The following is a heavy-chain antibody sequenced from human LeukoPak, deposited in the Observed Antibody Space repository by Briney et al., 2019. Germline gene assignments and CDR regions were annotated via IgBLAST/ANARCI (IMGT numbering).Heavy chain of an antibody. V-gene: IGHV1-69*01. J-gene: IGHJ4*02. Sequence: GSSVKVSCKASGGTFSSYAISWVRQAPGQGLEWMGGIIPIFGTANYAQKFQGRVTITADESTSTAYMELSSLRSEDTAVYYCARPLVPAAIRGPFDYWGQGTLVTVSS. CDR1: GGTFSSYA. CDR2: IIPIFGTA. D-gene: IGHD2-2*01. CDR3: ARPLVPAAIRGPFDY.